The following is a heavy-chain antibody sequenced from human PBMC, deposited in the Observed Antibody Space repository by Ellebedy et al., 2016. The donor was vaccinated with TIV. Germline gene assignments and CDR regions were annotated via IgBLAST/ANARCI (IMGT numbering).Heavy chain of an antibody. CDR1: GYTLMSYG. J-gene: IGHJ4*02. Sequence: AASVKVSCKASGYTLMSYGICWVRQAPGQGLEWMGWVSPYDGNTNYAQKFQGRVTMTIDTFTGTGYMELRNLRSDDTAVYYCARGFRYGSGRWPLDYWGQGTVVTVSS. D-gene: IGHD4-23*01. CDR2: VSPYDGNT. V-gene: IGHV1-18*01. CDR3: ARGFRYGSGRWPLDY.